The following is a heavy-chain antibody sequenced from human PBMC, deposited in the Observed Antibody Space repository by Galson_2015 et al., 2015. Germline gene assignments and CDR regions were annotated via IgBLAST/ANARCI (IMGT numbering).Heavy chain of an antibody. D-gene: IGHD3-16*02. V-gene: IGHV3-21*01. CDR2: ISSSSSYI. CDR1: GFTFSSYS. CDR3: ARDEPELGITFGGVIVPDAIDI. J-gene: IGHJ3*02. Sequence: SLRLSCAASGFTFSSYSMNWVRQAPGKGLEWVSSISSSSSYIYYADSVKGRFTISRDNAKNSLYLQMNSLRAEDTAVYYCARDEPELGITFGGVIVPDAIDIWGQGTMVTVSS.